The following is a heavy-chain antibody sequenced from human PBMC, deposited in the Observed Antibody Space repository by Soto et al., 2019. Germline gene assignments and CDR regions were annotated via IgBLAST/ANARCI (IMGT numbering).Heavy chain of an antibody. CDR1: GFTFGNYA. J-gene: IGHJ6*02. CDR2: LSGSSLNT. CDR3: TTQFFLSSRKPPEDV. Sequence: VRLLESGGVLVQPGGSLRLSCEASGFTFGNYAMTWVRQGPGRGLEWVSALSGSSLNTYYADSVKGRFTISRDNSKNTRYLEMNSLRVDDTAVYYCTTQFFLSSRKPPEDVWGQGTPVAVSS. V-gene: IGHV3-23*01.